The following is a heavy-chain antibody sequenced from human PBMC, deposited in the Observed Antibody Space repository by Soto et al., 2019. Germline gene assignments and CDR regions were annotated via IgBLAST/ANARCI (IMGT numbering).Heavy chain of an antibody. CDR2: ISAYNGNI. D-gene: IGHD3-10*01. Sequence: QVQLVQSGAEVKKPGASVKVSCKASGYTFTSYGISWVRQAPGQGLEWMGWISAYNGNINYAQKLQGRVTMTTDTSTSTAYMELRSLRADDTAVYYCARDDTMVRGAPDGYYYYGMDVWGQGTTVTVSS. CDR3: ARDDTMVRGAPDGYYYYGMDV. V-gene: IGHV1-18*01. CDR1: GYTFTSYG. J-gene: IGHJ6*02.